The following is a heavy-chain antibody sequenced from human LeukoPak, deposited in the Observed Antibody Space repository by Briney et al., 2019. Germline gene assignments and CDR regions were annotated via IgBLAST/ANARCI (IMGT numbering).Heavy chain of an antibody. CDR1: GGSISSYY. CDR3: AREGNSGSAADY. D-gene: IGHD6-19*01. CDR2: IYYSGST. V-gene: IGHV4-59*01. J-gene: IGHJ4*02. Sequence: PSETLSLTCTVSGGSISSYYWSWIRQPPGKGLEWIGYIYYSGSTNYNPSPKSRVTISVDTSKNQFSLKLSSVTAADTAVYYCAREGNSGSAADYWGQGTLVTVSS.